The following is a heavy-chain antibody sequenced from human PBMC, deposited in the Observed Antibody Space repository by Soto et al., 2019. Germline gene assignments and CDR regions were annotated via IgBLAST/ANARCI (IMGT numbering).Heavy chain of an antibody. V-gene: IGHV3-30*18. CDR1: GFIFSGYG. CDR2: ISYDATNK. Sequence: QVQLVESGGGVVQPGRSLRLSCAASGFIFSGYGMHWVRQAPGKGLEWVAVISYDATNKYYAYSVKGRFTISRDNSKNTLDLQMNSQRAEDTAVYYCAKGGDGYNPISYYYGMDVWGQGTTVTVSS. CDR3: AKGGDGYNPISYYYGMDV. D-gene: IGHD5-12*01. J-gene: IGHJ6*02.